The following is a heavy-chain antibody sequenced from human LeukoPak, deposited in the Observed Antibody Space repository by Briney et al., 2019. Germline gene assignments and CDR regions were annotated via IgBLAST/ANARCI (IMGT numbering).Heavy chain of an antibody. CDR2: ISYDVSNK. V-gene: IGHV3-30-3*02. CDR1: GFTFSSYA. J-gene: IGHJ4*02. Sequence: GGSLRLSCAASGFTFSSYAMLWVRQAPGTGREWVAVISYDVSNKYYADSVKGRFTISSDNSTNTLYMHMNSLRAEDTAVYYCAKWRIAGDYFYYWGQGTLVTVSS. D-gene: IGHD6-13*01. CDR3: AKWRIAGDYFYY.